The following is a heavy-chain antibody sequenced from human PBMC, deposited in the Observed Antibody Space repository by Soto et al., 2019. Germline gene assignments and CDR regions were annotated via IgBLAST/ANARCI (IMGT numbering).Heavy chain of an antibody. CDR1: GFTFSSYG. CDR2: ISYDGSNK. Sequence: GGSLRLSCAASGFTFSSYGMHWVRQAPGKGLEWVAVISYDGSNKYYADSVKGRFTISRDNSKNTLYLQMNSLRAEDTAVYYCAKSYRVLPRGSSSDYWGQGTLVTVSS. V-gene: IGHV3-30*18. D-gene: IGHD6-6*01. J-gene: IGHJ4*02. CDR3: AKSYRVLPRGSSSDY.